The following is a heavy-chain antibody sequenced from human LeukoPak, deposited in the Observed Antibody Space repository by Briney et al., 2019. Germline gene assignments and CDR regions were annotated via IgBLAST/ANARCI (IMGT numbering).Heavy chain of an antibody. V-gene: IGHV3-30*18. CDR2: ISYDGSNK. CDR3: AKDSHYYGSGSYYKNWFDP. J-gene: IGHJ5*02. Sequence: GRSLRLSCAASGFTFSSYGMHWVRQAPGKGLEWVAVISYDGSNKYCADSVKGRFTISRDNSKNTLYLQMNSLRAEDTAVYYCAKDSHYYGSGSYYKNWFDPWGQGTLVTVSS. D-gene: IGHD3-10*01. CDR1: GFTFSSYG.